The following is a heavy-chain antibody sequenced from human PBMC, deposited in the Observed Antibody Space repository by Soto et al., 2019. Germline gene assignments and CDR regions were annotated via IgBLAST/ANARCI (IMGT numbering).Heavy chain of an antibody. V-gene: IGHV3-53*01. CDR1: GFTVSNNY. CDR2: IYSGGYT. D-gene: IGHD6-25*01. Sequence: EVQLVESGGGLIQPGGSLRLSCAVSGFTVSNNYMSWVRQAPGKGLEGVSVIYSGGYTAYGDSVKGRFTISRDNSKNTLSLKKNCRGARDAAVFSCGTQRGGGGYWGQGTLVTVSS. CDR3: GTQRGGGGY. J-gene: IGHJ4*02.